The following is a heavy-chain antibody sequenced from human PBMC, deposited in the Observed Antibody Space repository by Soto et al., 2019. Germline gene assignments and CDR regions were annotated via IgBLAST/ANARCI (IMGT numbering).Heavy chain of an antibody. V-gene: IGHV3-21*01. CDR3: ARDLLAAAGTKDDAFDI. J-gene: IGHJ3*02. Sequence: EVQLVESGGGLVKPGGSLRLSCAASGFTFSSYSMNWVRQAPGKGLEWVSSISSSSSYIYYADSVKGRFTISRDNAKNALYLQMNSLRAEDTAVYYCARDLLAAAGTKDDAFDIWGQGTMVTVSS. CDR2: ISSSSSYI. CDR1: GFTFSSYS. D-gene: IGHD6-13*01.